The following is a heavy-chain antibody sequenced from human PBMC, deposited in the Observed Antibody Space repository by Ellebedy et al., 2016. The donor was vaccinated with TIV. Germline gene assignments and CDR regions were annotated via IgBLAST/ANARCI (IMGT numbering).Heavy chain of an antibody. J-gene: IGHJ5*02. V-gene: IGHV3-30*03. CDR1: GFTFSRYG. Sequence: GESLKISCAASGFTFSRYGIHWLRQSAGKGLEWLAVISPDGSRKDYADSVQGRFIISRDNSENTLSLQMNYLRPEDTAVYYCSTLCLRDCLSRFDPWGQGTLVTVSS. D-gene: IGHD2-21*02. CDR2: ISPDGSRK. CDR3: STLCLRDCLSRFDP.